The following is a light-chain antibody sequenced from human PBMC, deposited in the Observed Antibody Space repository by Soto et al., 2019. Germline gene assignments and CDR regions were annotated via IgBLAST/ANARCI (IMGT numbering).Light chain of an antibody. V-gene: IGLV2-23*02. Sequence: QSVLTQPASVSGAPGQSITISCTGTHSDVGRFNLVSWYQHHPQKAPKLIIFGVTERPSGISNRFSASKSGNTASLTISGLQAEDEADYYSCTYATGGTYVFGTGTKVTVL. J-gene: IGLJ1*01. CDR1: HSDVGRFNL. CDR2: GVT. CDR3: CTYATGGTYV.